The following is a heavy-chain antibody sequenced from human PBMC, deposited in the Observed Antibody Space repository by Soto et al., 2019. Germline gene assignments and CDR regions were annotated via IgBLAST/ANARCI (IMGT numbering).Heavy chain of an antibody. V-gene: IGHV4-59*01. J-gene: IGHJ4*02. Sequence: PSETLSLTCTVSGGSISSYYWSWIRQPPGKGLEWIGYIYYSGSTNYNPSLKSRVTISVDTSKNQFSLKLSSVTAADTAVYYCAKDPQAGLRQWYDYWGQGILVTVSS. CDR3: AKDPQAGLRQWYDY. CDR2: IYYSGST. D-gene: IGHD4-17*01. CDR1: GGSISSYY.